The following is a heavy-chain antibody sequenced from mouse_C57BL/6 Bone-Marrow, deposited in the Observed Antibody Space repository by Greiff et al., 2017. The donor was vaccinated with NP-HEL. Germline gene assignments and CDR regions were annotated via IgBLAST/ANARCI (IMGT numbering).Heavy chain of an antibody. CDR1: GYAFSSSW. CDR3: ARSYDYPLYAMDY. CDR2: IYPGDGDT. D-gene: IGHD2-4*01. V-gene: IGHV1-82*01. Sequence: VKLQESGPELVKPGASVKISCKASGYAFSSSWMNWVKQRPGKGLEWIGRIYPGDGDTNYNGKFKGKATLTADKSSSTAYMQLSSLTSEDSAVYFCARSYDYPLYAMDYWGQGTSVTVSS. J-gene: IGHJ4*01.